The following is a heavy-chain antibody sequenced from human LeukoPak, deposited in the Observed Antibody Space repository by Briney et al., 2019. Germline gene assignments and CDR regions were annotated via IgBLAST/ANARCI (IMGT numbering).Heavy chain of an antibody. CDR1: GLTVSSNY. D-gene: IGHD3-10*01. V-gene: IGHV3-66*01. Sequence: GGSLRLSCAASGLTVSSNYMSWVRQAPGKGLEWVSVIYSGGSTYYADSVKGRFTISRDTSKNTLSLQTDSLRAEDTAVYYCARGTRWPGLDYWGQGTLVTVSS. CDR3: ARGTRWPGLDY. J-gene: IGHJ4*02. CDR2: IYSGGST.